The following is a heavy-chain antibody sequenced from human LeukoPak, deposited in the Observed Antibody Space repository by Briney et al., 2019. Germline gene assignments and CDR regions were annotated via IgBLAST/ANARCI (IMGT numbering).Heavy chain of an antibody. J-gene: IGHJ6*04. CDR1: GGSISSYY. Sequence: SETLSLTCTVSGGSISSYYWSWIRQPAGKGLEYIGRIYSSGSTNYNPSLKSRVTMSVDTSKNQFSLKLRSVTAADTAVYYCARGAMICNGGSCNPFPDVWGKGTTVTISS. V-gene: IGHV4-4*07. CDR3: ARGAMICNGGSCNPFPDV. D-gene: IGHD2-15*01. CDR2: IYSSGST.